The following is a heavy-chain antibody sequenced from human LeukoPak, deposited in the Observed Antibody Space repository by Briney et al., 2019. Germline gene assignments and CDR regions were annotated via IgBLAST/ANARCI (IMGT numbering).Heavy chain of an antibody. J-gene: IGHJ5*02. D-gene: IGHD2-15*01. CDR1: GGSFSGYY. CDR2: IYYSGST. Sequence: SETLSLTCAVYGGSFSGYYWSWIRQPPGKGLEWIGSIYYSGSTYYKSSLKSRVTISVDTSKNQFSLRLSSVTAADTAVYYCARVYCSGGSCYDSRGWFDPWGQGTLVTVSS. CDR3: ARVYCSGGSCYDSRGWFDP. V-gene: IGHV4-34*01.